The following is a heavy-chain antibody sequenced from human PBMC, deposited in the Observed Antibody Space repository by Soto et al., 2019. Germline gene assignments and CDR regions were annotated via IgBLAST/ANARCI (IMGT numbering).Heavy chain of an antibody. CDR1: GFTFNDFE. Sequence: EVQLLESGGGLVQPGGSLRLSCGVSGFTFNDFEMNWVRQAPGKGLEWLAYMDGSGTTKEYADSVRGRFTISRDNRNNSLFLPMRGLSAADTGIYNSARGFGRFNYCGQGTLVPVSS. V-gene: IGHV3-48*03. D-gene: IGHD3-10*01. CDR3: ARGFGRFNY. CDR2: MDGSGTTK. J-gene: IGHJ4*02.